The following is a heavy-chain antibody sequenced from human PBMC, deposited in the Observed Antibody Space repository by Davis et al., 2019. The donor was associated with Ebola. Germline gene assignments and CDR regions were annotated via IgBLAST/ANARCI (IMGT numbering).Heavy chain of an antibody. J-gene: IGHJ6*03. CDR2: IKKDGTDK. V-gene: IGHV3-7*01. CDR3: ARGVRNQQQVRWPDYMDV. D-gene: IGHD1-14*01. CDR1: GFTFSDYY. Sequence: GESLKISCAASGFTFSDYYMNWVRQAPGKGLEWVANIKKDGTDKFYVDSVKGRFTISRDNAKNSLYLQMSSLRAEDTAVYFCARGVRNQQQVRWPDYMDVWGKGTTVTVSS.